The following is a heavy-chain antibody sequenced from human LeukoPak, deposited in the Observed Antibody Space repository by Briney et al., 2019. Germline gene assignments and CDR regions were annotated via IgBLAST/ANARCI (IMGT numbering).Heavy chain of an antibody. D-gene: IGHD3-16*01. CDR2: ISYDGSNK. J-gene: IGHJ6*03. CDR1: GFTFSSYG. Sequence: PGGSLRLSCAASGFTFSSYGMHWVRQAPGKGLEWVAVISYDGSNKYYADSVKGRFTISRDNSKNTLYLQMNSLRAEDTAVYYCARAPWGSPYYMDVWGKGTTVTVSS. CDR3: ARAPWGSPYYMDV. V-gene: IGHV3-30*05.